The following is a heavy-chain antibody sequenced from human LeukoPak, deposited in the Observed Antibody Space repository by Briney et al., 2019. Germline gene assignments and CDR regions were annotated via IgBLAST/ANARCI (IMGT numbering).Heavy chain of an antibody. D-gene: IGHD3-10*01. CDR2: IKPDGSET. Sequence: GGFLRLSCAASGFMFSNYWMTWVRQAPGEGLEFVANIKPDGSETYYLDPVRGRFTISRDNAKNLLYLQMNSLRGEDTAVYYCGGFGYESGVDLWGQGTLVTVSS. J-gene: IGHJ4*02. CDR1: GFMFSNYW. V-gene: IGHV3-7*01. CDR3: GGFGYESGVDL.